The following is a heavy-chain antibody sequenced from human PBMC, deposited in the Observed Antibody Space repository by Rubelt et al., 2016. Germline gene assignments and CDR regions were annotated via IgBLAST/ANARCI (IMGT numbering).Heavy chain of an antibody. CDR3: ALTKQLWYMDV. V-gene: IGHV4-34*01. CDR1: GGSFSGYY. J-gene: IGHJ6*03. Sequence: QVQLQQWGAGLLKPSETLSLTCAVYGGSFSGYYWSWIRQPPGKGLEWIGSIYYSGSTYYNPSFKSRVTISVDTSKNQFSLKLSSVTAADTAVYYCALTKQLWYMDVWGKGTTVTVSS. CDR2: IYYSGST. D-gene: IGHD6-13*01.